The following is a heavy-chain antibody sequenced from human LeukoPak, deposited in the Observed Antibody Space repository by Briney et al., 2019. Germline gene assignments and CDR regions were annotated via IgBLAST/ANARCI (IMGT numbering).Heavy chain of an antibody. J-gene: IGHJ4*02. Sequence: PSETLSLTCAVYGGSFSGYYWSWIRQPPGKGLEWIGEINHSGSTNYNPSLKSRVTISVDTSKNQFSLKLSPVTAADTAVYYCARVSSSWYYGYFDYWGQGTLVTVSS. CDR1: GGSFSGYY. V-gene: IGHV4-34*01. D-gene: IGHD6-13*01. CDR2: INHSGST. CDR3: ARVSSSWYYGYFDY.